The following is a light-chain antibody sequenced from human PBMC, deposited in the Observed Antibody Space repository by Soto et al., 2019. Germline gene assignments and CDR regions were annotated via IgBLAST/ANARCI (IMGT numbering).Light chain of an antibody. V-gene: IGLV2-11*01. CDR3: CAYAGSNTVV. J-gene: IGLJ2*01. CDR2: DVS. CDR1: TSDVGDYNY. Sequence: QSALTQPRSVSGSPGQSVAISCTGTTSDVGDYNYVSWYQQHPGKAPKLMIYDVSERPSVVPDRFSGSKSGNTASLTISVLQSEDESDDHCCAYAGSNTVVFGGGTPLTVL.